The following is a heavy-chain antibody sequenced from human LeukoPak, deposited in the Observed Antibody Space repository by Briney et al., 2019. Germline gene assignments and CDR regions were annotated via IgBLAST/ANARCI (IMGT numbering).Heavy chain of an antibody. Sequence: ASVKVSCKTSGYSFTAFYIHWVRQAPGRGLEWMGWIHPRRGDTNYAQKFQGRVTMTRDTSISTAYLDLSSLRSDDTAVYYCAREGDYGTGMYYRGCIDSWGQGTPVTVSP. CDR3: AREGDYGTGMYYRGCIDS. J-gene: IGHJ4*02. CDR2: IHPRRGDT. V-gene: IGHV1-2*02. D-gene: IGHD3-10*01. CDR1: GYSFTAFY.